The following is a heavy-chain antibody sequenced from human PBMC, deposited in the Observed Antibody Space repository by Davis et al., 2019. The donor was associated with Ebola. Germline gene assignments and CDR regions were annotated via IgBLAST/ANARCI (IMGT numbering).Heavy chain of an antibody. D-gene: IGHD3-10*01. CDR2: IYYSGST. Sequence: SETLSLTCTVSGGSISSGDYYWSWIRQPPGKGLEWIGYIYYSGSTYYNPSLKSRVTISIDTFNNHFSLRLTSVTAADTAVYFCAKEPYYSHSGRVANWFDPWGPGTLVTVTS. CDR3: AKEPYYSHSGRVANWFDP. CDR1: GGSISSGDYY. V-gene: IGHV4-30-4*02. J-gene: IGHJ5*02.